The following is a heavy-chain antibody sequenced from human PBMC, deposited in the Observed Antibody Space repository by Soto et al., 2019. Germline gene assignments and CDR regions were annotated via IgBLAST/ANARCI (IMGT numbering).Heavy chain of an antibody. V-gene: IGHV1-69*13. CDR3: AGDGGTLRYFDWFPARYGMDV. Sequence: GASVKVSCKASGRTFSSYAISWVRQAPGQGLEWMGGIIPIFGTANYAQKFQGRVTITADEYTSTAYMGLSSLRSEDKAVYYCAGDGGTLRYFDWFPARYGMDVWGQGTTVTVSS. D-gene: IGHD3-9*01. J-gene: IGHJ6*02. CDR2: IIPIFGTA. CDR1: GRTFSSYA.